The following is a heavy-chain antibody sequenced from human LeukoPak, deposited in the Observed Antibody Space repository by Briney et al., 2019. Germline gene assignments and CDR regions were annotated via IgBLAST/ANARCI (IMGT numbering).Heavy chain of an antibody. Sequence: GGSLRLSCAASGFTFSIYAMNWVRQAPGKGLQWVSSITSRGGSTWYVDSVKGRFTITRDNSENTLYLQMHSLRAEDTAVYYCARDRPNYYGSDGHYYRRDGDYWGRGTLVSVSS. CDR1: GFTFSIYA. V-gene: IGHV3-23*01. D-gene: IGHD3-22*01. J-gene: IGHJ4*02. CDR3: ARDRPNYYGSDGHYYRRDGDY. CDR2: ITSRGGST.